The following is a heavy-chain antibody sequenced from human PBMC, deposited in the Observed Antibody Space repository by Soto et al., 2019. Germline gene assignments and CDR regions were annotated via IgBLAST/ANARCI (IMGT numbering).Heavy chain of an antibody. J-gene: IGHJ3*02. D-gene: IGHD3-16*01. CDR3: ATSPGGSTDCRI. CDR1: GFTFSSYA. Sequence: EVQLLESGGGLVQPGGSLRLSCAASGFTFSSYAMSWVRQAPGKGLEWVSAISGSGGSTYYADSVKGRFTISRDNSKNTLYLQMNSLRAEDTAVYYCATSPGGSTDCRIWGQGTMVTVSS. CDR2: ISGSGGST. V-gene: IGHV3-23*01.